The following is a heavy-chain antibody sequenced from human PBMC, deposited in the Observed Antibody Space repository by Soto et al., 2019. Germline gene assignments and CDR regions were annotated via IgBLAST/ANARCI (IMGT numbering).Heavy chain of an antibody. CDR2: ISGSGGST. V-gene: IGHV3-23*01. D-gene: IGHD3-9*01. CDR1: GFTFSSYA. Sequence: PGGSLRLSCAASGFTFSSYAMSWVRQAPGKGLEWVSAISGSGGSTYYADSVKGRFTISRDNSKNTLYLQMNSLRAEDTAVYYCAKVAHDILTGYSDPRTMRGGMDVWGQGTTVTVSS. CDR3: AKVAHDILTGYSDPRTMRGGMDV. J-gene: IGHJ6*02.